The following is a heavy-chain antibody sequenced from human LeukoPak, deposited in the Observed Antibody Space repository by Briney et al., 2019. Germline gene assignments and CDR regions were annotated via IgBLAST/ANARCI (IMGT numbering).Heavy chain of an antibody. Sequence: PGGSLRLSCAASGFTFSSYSMNWVRQAPGKGLEWVSSISSSSSYIYYADSVKGRFTISRDNSKNTLYLQMNSLRAEDTAVYYCAKALYRFGELFFFDYWGQGTLVTVSS. CDR2: ISSSSSYI. J-gene: IGHJ4*02. CDR3: AKALYRFGELFFFDY. CDR1: GFTFSSYS. D-gene: IGHD3-10*01. V-gene: IGHV3-21*01.